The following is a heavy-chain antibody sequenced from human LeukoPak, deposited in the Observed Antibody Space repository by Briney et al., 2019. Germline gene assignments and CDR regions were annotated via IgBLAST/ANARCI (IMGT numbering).Heavy chain of an antibody. V-gene: IGHV1-18*01. CDR1: GYTFTSFG. CDR2: ISAYNGDT. CDR3: ARGGDSGYDNYYYYMDV. D-gene: IGHD5-12*01. J-gene: IGHJ6*03. Sequence: ASVKVSCKASGYTFTSFGVTWVRQAPRQGLEWMGWISAYNGDTNYAQKFQGRLTMTTDTSTNTAYIELRSLRSDDTAVYYCARGGDSGYDNYYYYMDVWGKGTTVTVSS.